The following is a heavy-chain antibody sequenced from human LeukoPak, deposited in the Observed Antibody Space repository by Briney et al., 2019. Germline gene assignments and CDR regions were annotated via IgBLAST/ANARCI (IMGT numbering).Heavy chain of an antibody. V-gene: IGHV3-53*01. CDR1: GFTVSSNY. CDR3: ARVRPYFDY. J-gene: IGHJ4*02. CDR2: VYSGGST. Sequence: GGSLRPSCAASGFTVSSNYMSWVRQAPGKGLEWASVVYSGGSTYYADSVKGRFTISRDNSKNTLYLQMNSLRAEDTAVYYCARVRPYFDYWGQGTLVTVSS.